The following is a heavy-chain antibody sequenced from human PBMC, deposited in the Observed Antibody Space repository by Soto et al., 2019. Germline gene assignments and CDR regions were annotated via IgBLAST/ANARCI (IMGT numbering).Heavy chain of an antibody. V-gene: IGHV4-34*01. J-gene: IGHJ6*02. CDR1: GGSFSGYY. CDR2: INHSGST. CDR3: ARATTDSSSWTDIYYYGMDV. D-gene: IGHD6-13*01. Sequence: PSETLSLTCAVYGGSFSGYYWSWIRQPPGKGLEWIGEINHSGSTNYNPSLKSRVTISVDTSKNQFSLKLSSVTAADTAVYYCARATTDSSSWTDIYYYGMDVWGQGTTVTVSS.